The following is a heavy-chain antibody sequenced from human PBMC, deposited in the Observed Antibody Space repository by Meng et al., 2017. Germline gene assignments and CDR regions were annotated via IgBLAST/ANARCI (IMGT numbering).Heavy chain of an antibody. Sequence: RLVGVGGGLVQPGRSLRLCCAASGVTFSSYGMHWVRQAPGKGLEWVAVIWYDGSNKYYADSVKGRFTISRDNSKNTLYLQMNSLRAEDTAVYYCARGLSTTYWYFDLWGRGTLVTVSS. CDR2: IWYDGSNK. CDR3: ARGLSTTYWYFDL. V-gene: IGHV3-33*01. D-gene: IGHD2/OR15-2a*01. CDR1: GVTFSSYG. J-gene: IGHJ2*01.